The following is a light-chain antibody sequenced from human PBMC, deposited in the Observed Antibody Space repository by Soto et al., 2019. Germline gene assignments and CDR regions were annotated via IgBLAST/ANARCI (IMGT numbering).Light chain of an antibody. CDR3: SSYTSSSTGHNYV. J-gene: IGLJ1*01. Sequence: QSVLTQPASVSGSPGQSITISCTGTSSDVGGYNYVSWYQQHPGKAPKLMIYEVSNRPSGVSNRFSGSKSGNTASLTISGLQAEDEADYYCSSYTSSSTGHNYVFGTGTKVTVL. CDR2: EVS. CDR1: SSDVGGYNY. V-gene: IGLV2-14*01.